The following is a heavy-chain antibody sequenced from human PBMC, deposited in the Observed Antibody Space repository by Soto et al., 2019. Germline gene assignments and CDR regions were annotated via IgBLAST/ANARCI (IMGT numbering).Heavy chain of an antibody. CDR2: ISVSNGNT. Sequence: ASVKVSCKASGYTFTSYGIRWVRQAPGQGLEWMGWISVSNGNTNYSEKVQDRVTMATDTSTSTAYMEVRSLRSEDAAVYYCARAGDDCSTTYCYRIDYWGQGTLVTVSS. CDR3: ARAGDDCSTTYCYRIDY. V-gene: IGHV1-18*04. D-gene: IGHD2-2*02. J-gene: IGHJ4*02. CDR1: GYTFTSYG.